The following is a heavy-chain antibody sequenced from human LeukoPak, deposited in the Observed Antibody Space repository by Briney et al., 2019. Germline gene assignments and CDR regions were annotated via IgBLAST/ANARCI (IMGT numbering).Heavy chain of an antibody. CDR3: ASRYCSGGSCFSRDYYYYYMDV. V-gene: IGHV1-69*13. Sequence: ASVKVSCKTSGGTFRNYGFTWVRQAPGQGLEWMGGIIPILGTGKYAQKFQGRVTVIADEFTSTAYMELSSLRSEDTAVYHCASRYCSGGSCFSRDYYYYYMDVWGKGTTVTVSS. CDR1: GGTFRNYG. J-gene: IGHJ6*03. D-gene: IGHD2-15*01. CDR2: IIPILGTG.